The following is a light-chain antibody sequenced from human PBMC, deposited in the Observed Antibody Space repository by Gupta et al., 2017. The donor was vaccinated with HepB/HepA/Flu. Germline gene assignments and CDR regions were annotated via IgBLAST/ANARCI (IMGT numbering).Light chain of an antibody. V-gene: IGLV2-14*01. J-gene: IGLJ2*01. CDR3: SSVTSGPSLLI. Sequence: QSALTQPASVSGSPGQSITISCTGTSSDVGSYSSVSWYQQHPGKAPKLMIYDVTNRPSGVSNRFSGARSGNTASLTIAGLQAEDEAHYYCSSVTSGPSLLIFGGGTKVTVL. CDR1: SSDVGSYSS. CDR2: DVT.